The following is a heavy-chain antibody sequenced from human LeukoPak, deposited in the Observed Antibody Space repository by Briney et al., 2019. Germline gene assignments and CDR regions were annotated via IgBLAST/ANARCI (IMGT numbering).Heavy chain of an antibody. CDR1: GYTFTSYG. CDR2: ISAYNGNT. V-gene: IGHV1-18*01. CDR3: ARPLHYYDSSGYYYYFDY. Sequence: GGSLRLSCAASGYTFTSYGISWVRQAPGQGLEWMGWISAYNGNTNYAQKLQGRVTMTTDTSTSTAYMELRSLRSDDTAVYYCARPLHYYDSSGYYYYFDYWGQGTLVTVSS. D-gene: IGHD3-22*01. J-gene: IGHJ4*02.